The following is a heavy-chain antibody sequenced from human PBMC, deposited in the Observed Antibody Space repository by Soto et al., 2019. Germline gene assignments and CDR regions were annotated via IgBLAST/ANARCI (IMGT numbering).Heavy chain of an antibody. CDR2: IYSGGST. CDR1: GFTVSSNY. CDR3: VVNYGDDFHYYYYYGMDV. V-gene: IGHV3-53*01. D-gene: IGHD4-17*01. Sequence: PVGSLRLSCAASGFTVSSNYMSWVRQAPGKGLEWVSVIYSGGSTYYADSVKGRFTISRDNSKNTLYLQMNSLRAEDTAVYYCVVNYGDDFHYYYYYGMDVWGQGTTVTVSS. J-gene: IGHJ6*02.